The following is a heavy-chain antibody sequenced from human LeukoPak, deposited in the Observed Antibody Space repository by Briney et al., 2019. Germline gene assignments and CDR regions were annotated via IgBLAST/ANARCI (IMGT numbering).Heavy chain of an antibody. CDR1: GFTFNNYA. D-gene: IGHD2-2*01. J-gene: IGHJ4*02. Sequence: PGGSLSLSCAASGFTFNNYAMHWVRQAPGRGLEWVSGISSSGANTYYADSVMGRFTISRDKSKNTLYLQMNSLKAEDTAEYYCAKGYQLLCPTPIDYWGQGTLVTVSS. CDR3: AKGYQLLCPTPIDY. V-gene: IGHV3-23*01. CDR2: ISSSGANT.